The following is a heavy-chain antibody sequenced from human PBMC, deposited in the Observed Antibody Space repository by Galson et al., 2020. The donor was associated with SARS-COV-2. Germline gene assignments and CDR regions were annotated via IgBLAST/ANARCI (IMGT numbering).Heavy chain of an antibody. V-gene: IGHV4-59*13. D-gene: IGHD6-19*01. Sequence: SETLSLTCTVSGGSISSYYWSWIRQPPGKGLEWIGYIYYSGSTNYNPSLKSRVTISVDTSKNQLSLKLSSVTAADTAVYYCARGRLGAVARDDAFDIWGQGTMVTVSS. CDR1: GGSISSYY. J-gene: IGHJ3*02. CDR2: IYYSGST. CDR3: ARGRLGAVARDDAFDI.